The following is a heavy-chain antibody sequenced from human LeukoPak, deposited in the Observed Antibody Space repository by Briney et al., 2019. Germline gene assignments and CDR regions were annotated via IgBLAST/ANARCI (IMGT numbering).Heavy chain of an antibody. CDR2: IKYDGDEE. Sequence: GGSLRLSCAASGFTFRDYWMSWMRQAPGKGLEWVANIKYDGDEEYYVDSVKGRFIISRDDAKNSLYLQLNSLRVEDTAVYYCRSGGAAPGAFDNWGQGTLVTVSP. D-gene: IGHD4/OR15-4a*01. CDR3: RSGGAAPGAFDN. J-gene: IGHJ4*02. V-gene: IGHV3-7*01. CDR1: GFTFRDYW.